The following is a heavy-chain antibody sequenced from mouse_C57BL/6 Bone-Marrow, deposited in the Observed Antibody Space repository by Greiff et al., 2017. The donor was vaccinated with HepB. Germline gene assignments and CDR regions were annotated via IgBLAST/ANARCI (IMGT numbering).Heavy chain of an antibody. V-gene: IGHV5-12*01. CDR1: GFTFSDYY. CDR3: ARHENGGFAY. J-gene: IGHJ3*01. CDR2: ISNGGGST. Sequence: EVKLVESGGGLVQPGGSLKLSCAASGFTFSDYYMYWVRQTPEKRLEWVAYISNGGGSTYYPDTVKGRFTISRDNAKNNLYLQMSRLKSEDTAMYYCARHENGGFAYWGQGTLVTVSA.